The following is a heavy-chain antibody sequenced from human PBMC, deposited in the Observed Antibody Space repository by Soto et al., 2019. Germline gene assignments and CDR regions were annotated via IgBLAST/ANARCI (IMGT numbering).Heavy chain of an antibody. V-gene: IGHV4-59*01. D-gene: IGHD6-6*01. Sequence: SETLSLTCTVSGGSISSYYWSWIRQPPGKGLEWIGYIYYSGSTNYNPSLKSRVTISVDTSKNQFSLKLSSVTAADTAVYYCARGLRVAARSLSNWFDPWGQGTLVTVSS. CDR1: GGSISSYY. CDR2: IYYSGST. CDR3: ARGLRVAARSLSNWFDP. J-gene: IGHJ5*02.